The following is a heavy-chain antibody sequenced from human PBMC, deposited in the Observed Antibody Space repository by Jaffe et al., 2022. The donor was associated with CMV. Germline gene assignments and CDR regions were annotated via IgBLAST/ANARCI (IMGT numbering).Heavy chain of an antibody. CDR1: GFHFSSYA. J-gene: IGHJ4*02. CDR3: AKDTGFVVLAAASH. Sequence: EVQVVESGGGLVQPGGSLRLSCAVSGFHFSSYAMSWVRQAPGKGLQWVSGISGSGGATYYTDSVKGRFTISRDNSKNTLYLQLNSLRAEDTAVYFCAKDTGFVVLAAASHWGQGTLVTVSS. CDR2: ISGSGGAT. D-gene: IGHD2-15*01. V-gene: IGHV3-23*04.